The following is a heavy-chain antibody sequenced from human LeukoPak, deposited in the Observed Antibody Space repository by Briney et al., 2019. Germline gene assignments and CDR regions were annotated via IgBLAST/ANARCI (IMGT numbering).Heavy chain of an antibody. CDR1: GGSISSSSYY. CDR3: AGRIGYDILTGYRYGDY. CDR2: IYYSGST. D-gene: IGHD3-9*01. J-gene: IGHJ4*02. V-gene: IGHV4-39*07. Sequence: SETLSLTCTVSGGSISSSSYYWGWIRQPPGKGLEWIGTIYYSGSTYYNPSLKSRVTLSVDTSKNQFSLKLSSVTAADTAVYYCAGRIGYDILTGYRYGDYWGQGTLVTVSS.